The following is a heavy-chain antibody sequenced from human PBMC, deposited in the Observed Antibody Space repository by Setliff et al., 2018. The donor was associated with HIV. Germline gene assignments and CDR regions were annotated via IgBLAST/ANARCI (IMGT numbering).Heavy chain of an antibody. D-gene: IGHD4-4*01. Sequence: GSLRLSCTASGFTFGDYALTWVRQAPGKGLEWVGFIRSKAYGGTTEYAASVEGRFTISRDDSKSIAYLQMNSLKTEDTAVYYCTRAAYSRYFDLWGRGTRVTVSS. J-gene: IGHJ2*01. CDR1: GFTFGDYA. CDR3: TRAAYSRYFDL. V-gene: IGHV3-49*04. CDR2: IRSKAYGGTT.